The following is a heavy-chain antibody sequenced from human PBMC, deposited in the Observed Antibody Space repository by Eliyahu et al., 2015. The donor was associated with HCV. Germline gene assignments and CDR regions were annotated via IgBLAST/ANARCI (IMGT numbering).Heavy chain of an antibody. J-gene: IGHJ4*02. Sequence: EVQLVESGGGLVKPGGSLRLSCAASGFTFSSYSMNWVRQAPGKGLEWVSSISSSSSYIYYADSVKGRFTISRDNAKNSLYLQMNSLRAEDTAVYYCARVLAEGDFTAPFDYWGQGTLVTVSS. CDR2: ISSSSSYI. CDR1: GFTFSSYS. V-gene: IGHV3-21*01. CDR3: ARVLAEGDFTAPFDY. D-gene: IGHD3-16*01.